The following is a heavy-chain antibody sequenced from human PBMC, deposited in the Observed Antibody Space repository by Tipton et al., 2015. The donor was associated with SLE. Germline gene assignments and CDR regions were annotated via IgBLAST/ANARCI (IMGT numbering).Heavy chain of an antibody. CDR1: SGSITSYY. V-gene: IGHV4-59*01. J-gene: IGHJ5*02. Sequence: TLSLTCNVSSGSITSYYWNWIRQFPGKGLEWIGNVYYSGTTNYNPSLKSRVTISINTSKNQFSLKLSSVTAADTAVYYCARDSSRMGYYWLDPWGQGTLVTVSS. CDR2: VYYSGTT. CDR3: ARDSSRMGYYWLDP. D-gene: IGHD3-22*01.